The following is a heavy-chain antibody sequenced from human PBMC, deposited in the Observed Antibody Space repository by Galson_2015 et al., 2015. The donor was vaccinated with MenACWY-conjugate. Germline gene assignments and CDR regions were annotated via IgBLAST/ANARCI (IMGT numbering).Heavy chain of an antibody. J-gene: IGHJ4*02. Sequence: SLRLSCAASGFTFSSYGMSWVRQAPGKGLKWVSSFSGSGRTTYYADSVKGRFTISRDNSKNTLYLQMNSLRAEDAAVYYCAKSLMVYATKIHYFDYWGQGTLVTVSS. CDR3: AKSLMVYATKIHYFDY. D-gene: IGHD2-8*01. V-gene: IGHV3-23*01. CDR2: FSGSGRTT. CDR1: GFTFSSYG.